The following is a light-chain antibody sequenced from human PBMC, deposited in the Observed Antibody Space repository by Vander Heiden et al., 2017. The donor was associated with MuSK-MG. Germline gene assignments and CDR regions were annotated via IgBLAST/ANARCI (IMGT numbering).Light chain of an antibody. J-gene: IGLJ2*01. CDR2: QDS. CDR3: QAWDSSTGGVV. CDR1: KLGDKY. V-gene: IGLV3-1*01. Sequence: SYELTQPPSVSVSPGQTASITCSGDKLGDKYACWYQQKPGQSPVLVIYQDSKRPSGIPGRFSGSNSGNTATLTISGTQAMDEADYYCQAWDSSTGGVVFGGGTKLTVL.